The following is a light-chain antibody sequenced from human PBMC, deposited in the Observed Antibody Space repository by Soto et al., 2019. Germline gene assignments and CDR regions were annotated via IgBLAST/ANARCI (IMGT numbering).Light chain of an antibody. Sequence: QSVLTQPASVSGSPGQSITISCTGTSSDVGGYNYVSWYQQHPGKAPKLMIYEVSNWPSGVSNRFSGSKSGNTASLTISGLQAEDEADYYCSSYTRSSEVFGTGTKVTVL. CDR2: EVS. CDR3: SSYTRSSEV. J-gene: IGLJ1*01. CDR1: SSDVGGYNY. V-gene: IGLV2-14*01.